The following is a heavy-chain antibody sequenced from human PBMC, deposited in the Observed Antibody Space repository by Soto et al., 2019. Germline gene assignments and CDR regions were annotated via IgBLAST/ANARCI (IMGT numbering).Heavy chain of an antibody. CDR2: INPASQLR. CDR1: GVPFNSYG. V-gene: IGHV1-69*09. J-gene: IGHJ4*02. CDR3: ARMKLARLDH. Sequence: QVVLLQSGTEVKRPGSSVKVSCKASGVPFNSYGFAWVRHAPGRGLEWVGRINPASQLRNYEQSLQGRFTITADTSTTTAFLELSGLTSEDTAFYYCARMKLARLDHWGQGTLVTVSS.